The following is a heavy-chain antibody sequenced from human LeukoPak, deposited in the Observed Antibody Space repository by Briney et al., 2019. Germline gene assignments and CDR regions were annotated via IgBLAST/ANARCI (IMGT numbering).Heavy chain of an antibody. CDR2: INPNSGNT. CDR1: GGTFSSYA. CDR3: ARSLGTYWGKDFLNWFDP. Sequence: ASVKVSCKASGGTFSSYAISWVRQATGQGLEWMGWINPNSGNTGYTQKFQGRVTMTRNTSLSTAYMELTSLKSEDTAVYYCARSLGTYWGKDFLNWFDPWGQGTLVTVSS. D-gene: IGHD3-16*01. J-gene: IGHJ5*02. V-gene: IGHV1-8*02.